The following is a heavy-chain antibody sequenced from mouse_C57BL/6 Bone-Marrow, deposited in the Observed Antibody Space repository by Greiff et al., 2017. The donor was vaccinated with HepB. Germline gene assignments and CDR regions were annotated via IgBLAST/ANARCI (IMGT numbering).Heavy chain of an antibody. D-gene: IGHD1-1*01. CDR2: ISNGGGST. V-gene: IGHV5-12*01. CDR1: GFTFSDYY. Sequence: EVKLVESGGGLVQPGGSLKLSCAASGFTFSDYYMYWVRQTPEKRLEWVAYISNGGGSTYYPDTVKGRFTISRDNAKNTLYLQMSRLKSEDTAMYYCARHRLRKSYWYFDVWGTGTTVTVSS. J-gene: IGHJ1*03. CDR3: ARHRLRKSYWYFDV.